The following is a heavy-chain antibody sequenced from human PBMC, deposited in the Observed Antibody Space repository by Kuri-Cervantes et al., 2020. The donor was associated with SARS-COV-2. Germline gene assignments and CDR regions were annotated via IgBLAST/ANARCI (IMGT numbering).Heavy chain of an antibody. J-gene: IGHJ6*02. D-gene: IGHD2-2*01. CDR2: ISYDGSNK. CDR1: GFTFSSYG. V-gene: IGHV3-30*12. CDR3: AREGDIVVVPAATRNPQMDV. Sequence: GESLKISCAASGFTFSSYGMHWVRQAPGKGLEWVAVISYDGSNKYYADSVKGRFTISRDNAKNSLYLQMNSLRAEDTAVYYCAREGDIVVVPAATRNPQMDVWGQGTTVTVSS.